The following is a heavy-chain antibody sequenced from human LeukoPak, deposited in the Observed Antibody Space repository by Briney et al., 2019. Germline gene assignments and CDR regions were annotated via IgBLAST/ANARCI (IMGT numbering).Heavy chain of an antibody. J-gene: IGHJ2*01. CDR1: GGSISSYY. CDR3: ARQGGGVMSSSGYGPRDYWYFDL. CDR2: IYYSGST. D-gene: IGHD6-13*01. V-gene: IGHV4-59*08. Sequence: SETLSLTCTVSGGSISSYYWSWIRQPPGKGLEWIWYIYYSGSTNYNPSLKSRVTISVDTSKNQFSQKMSSVTAADTTVYYCARQGGGVMSSSGYGPRDYWYFDLWGRGTLVTVSS.